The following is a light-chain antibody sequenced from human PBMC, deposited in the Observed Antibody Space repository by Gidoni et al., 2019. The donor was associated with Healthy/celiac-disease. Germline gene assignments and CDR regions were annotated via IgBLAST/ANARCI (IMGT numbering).Light chain of an antibody. CDR1: KLGDKY. J-gene: IGLJ2*01. Sequence: SYELTQPPPVPVSPGQTASITSSGDKLGDKYACWYQQKPGQSPVLVIYQDSKRPSGIPERFSGSNSGNTATLTISGTQAMDEADYYCQAWDSSSVVVGGGTKLTVL. CDR2: QDS. CDR3: QAWDSSSVV. V-gene: IGLV3-1*01.